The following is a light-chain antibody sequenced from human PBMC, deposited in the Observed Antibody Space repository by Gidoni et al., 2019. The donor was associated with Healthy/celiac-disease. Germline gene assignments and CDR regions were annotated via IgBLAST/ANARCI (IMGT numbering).Light chain of an antibody. CDR1: QSVSSY. J-gene: IGKJ5*01. Sequence: DIVLTQSPATLSLSPGERAPLSCRASQSVSSYLAWYQQKPGQAPRLLIYDASNRATGIPARWSGSGSGTDVTLTISSREPEDFAVYYCQQRSNWPPITFGQGTRLEIK. CDR3: QQRSNWPPIT. V-gene: IGKV3-11*01. CDR2: DAS.